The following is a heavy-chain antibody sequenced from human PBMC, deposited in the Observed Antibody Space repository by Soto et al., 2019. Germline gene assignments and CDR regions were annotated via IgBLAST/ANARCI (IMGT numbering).Heavy chain of an antibody. CDR1: GGSIISYY. V-gene: IGHV4-59*01. CDR3: AGDSGRSMARE. J-gene: IGHJ4*02. Sequence: SETLSLTCTVSGGSIISYYWTWIRQPPGKGLEWIGYISYSGSTDYNPTLKSRVTISVDTSKNQSSLKLTSVTAADTAMYYCAGDSGRSMAREWGQGTLVTVSS. D-gene: IGHD3-10*01. CDR2: ISYSGST.